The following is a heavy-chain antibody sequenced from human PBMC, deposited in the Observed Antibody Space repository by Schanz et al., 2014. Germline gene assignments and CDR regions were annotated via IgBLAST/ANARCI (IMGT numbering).Heavy chain of an antibody. V-gene: IGHV3-64*01. J-gene: IGHJ4*02. CDR3: ARDNRYYLFDY. D-gene: IGHD3-16*02. CDR2: ISSKGDMT. CDR1: GFTFSSYA. Sequence: DVQLLESGGGLVQPGGSLRLSCTASGFTFSSYAMSWVRQAPGKGLEYVSSISSKGDMTFYGNSVKGRFTISRDNSKNTLYLQLGSLSAEDTAVYFCARDNRYYLFDYWGQGTLVTVSS.